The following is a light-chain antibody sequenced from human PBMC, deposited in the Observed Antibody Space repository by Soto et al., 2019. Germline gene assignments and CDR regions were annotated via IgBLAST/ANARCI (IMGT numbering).Light chain of an antibody. Sequence: SVLTQPPSSSGTPGQRVTISCSGSSSNIGSNYVYWYQQLPGTAPKLLIYRNNQRPSGVPDRFSGSTSGTSASLAISGLRSEVEDDNYCSAWDDRLSGSWDFASGTKVTVL. CDR3: SAWDDRLSGSWD. V-gene: IGLV1-47*01. CDR1: SSNIGSNY. J-gene: IGLJ1*01. CDR2: RNN.